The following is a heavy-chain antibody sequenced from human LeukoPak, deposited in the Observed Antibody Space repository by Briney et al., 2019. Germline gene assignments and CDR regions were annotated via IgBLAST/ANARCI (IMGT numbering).Heavy chain of an antibody. V-gene: IGHV3-30*02. CDR3: AELGITMIGGV. Sequence: PGGSLRLSCPASGFTFSSYGMHWVRQAPGKGLEWVAFIRYDGNNKYYADSVKGRFTISRDNAKNSLYLQMNSLRAEDTAVYYCAELGITMIGGVWGKGTTVTISS. D-gene: IGHD3-10*02. CDR1: GFTFSSYG. J-gene: IGHJ6*04. CDR2: IRYDGNNK.